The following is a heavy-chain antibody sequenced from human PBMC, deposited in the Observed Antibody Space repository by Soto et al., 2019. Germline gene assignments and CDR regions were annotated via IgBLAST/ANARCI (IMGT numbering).Heavy chain of an antibody. CDR1: GGSISSGGYY. CDR2: IYYSGST. CDR3: ARDGPGVPLGSYSYYMDV. J-gene: IGHJ6*03. Sequence: QVQLQESGPGLVKPSQTLSLTCTVSGGSISSGGYYWSWIRQHPGKGRECLGYIYYSGSTYYNPSLKSRVTVSGDTSKNQFSLQLSSVTAADTAVYYCARDGPGVPLGSYSYYMDVWGKGTTVTVSS. V-gene: IGHV4-31*03. D-gene: IGHD2-15*01.